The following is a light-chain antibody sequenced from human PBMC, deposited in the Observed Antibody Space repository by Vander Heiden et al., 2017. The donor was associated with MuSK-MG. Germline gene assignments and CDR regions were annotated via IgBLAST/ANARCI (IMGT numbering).Light chain of an antibody. J-gene: IGKJ1*01. CDR3: HQYGSSPWT. CDR1: ESVSSNY. V-gene: IGKV3-20*01. CDR2: DAS. Sequence: ENVFTQSPRTLSLSAGERATLSCTASESVSSNYLAWYQQTPGQAPRLLIHDASKRAAGAPDRFIGSGSGTDFTLTISRLEPEDFALYYCHQYGSSPWTFGQGTKVDIK.